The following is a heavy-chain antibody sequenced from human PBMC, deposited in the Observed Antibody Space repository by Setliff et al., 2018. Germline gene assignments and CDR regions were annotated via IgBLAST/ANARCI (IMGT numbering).Heavy chain of an antibody. D-gene: IGHD1-26*01. J-gene: IGHJ3*02. Sequence: SETLSLTCTVSGGSTSSYYWSWIRQPPGKGLEWIGYIYYSGSTNYNPSLKSRVTISVDTSKNQFSLKLTSVSAADTAVYYCARWGENSGRPDWRAFDIWGQGTMVTVSS. CDR2: IYYSGST. CDR3: ARWGENSGRPDWRAFDI. V-gene: IGHV4-59*01. CDR1: GGSTSSYY.